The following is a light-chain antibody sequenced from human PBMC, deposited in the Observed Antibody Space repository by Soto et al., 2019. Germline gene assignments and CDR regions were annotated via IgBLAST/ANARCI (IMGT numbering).Light chain of an antibody. Sequence: EIVLTQSPATLSVSPGERATLSCRASQSVSSNLAWYQQKPGHAPRLLIYGASTRATGIPARFSGSGSGTEFTLTLSTLQSEDFAVYYCQQYNNWPRTFGQGTKVDIK. CDR1: QSVSSN. CDR2: GAS. CDR3: QQYNNWPRT. J-gene: IGKJ1*01. V-gene: IGKV3-15*01.